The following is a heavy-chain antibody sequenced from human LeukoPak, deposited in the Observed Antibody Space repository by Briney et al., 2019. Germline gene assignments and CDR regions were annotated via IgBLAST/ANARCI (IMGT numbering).Heavy chain of an antibody. V-gene: IGHV4-59*08. CDR2: IYYSGST. CDR3: ARLYRNYVWGSYRDTGWFDP. CDR1: GGSISSYY. D-gene: IGHD3-16*02. J-gene: IGHJ5*02. Sequence: PSETLSLTCTVSGGSISSYYWSWIRQPPGKGLEWIGYIYYSGSTNYNPSLKSRVTISVDTSKNQFSLKLSSVTAADTAVYYCARLYRNYVWGSYRDTGWFDPWGQGTLVTVSS.